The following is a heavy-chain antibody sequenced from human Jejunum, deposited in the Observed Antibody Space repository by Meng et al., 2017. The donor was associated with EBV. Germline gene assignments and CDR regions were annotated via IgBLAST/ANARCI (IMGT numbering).Heavy chain of an antibody. D-gene: IGHD4-17*01. CDR1: GFTFGDYY. Sequence: QVQLVESGGGLVKPGGSLRLSCAASGFTFGDYYMNWIRQAPGKGLEWVSYISSSGNTIYYADSVKGRFTISRDNAKNSLYLQMNSLGAEDTAVYYCAREATVTPPYFDYWGQGTLVNVSS. J-gene: IGHJ4*02. CDR2: ISSSGNTI. V-gene: IGHV3-11*01. CDR3: AREATVTPPYFDY.